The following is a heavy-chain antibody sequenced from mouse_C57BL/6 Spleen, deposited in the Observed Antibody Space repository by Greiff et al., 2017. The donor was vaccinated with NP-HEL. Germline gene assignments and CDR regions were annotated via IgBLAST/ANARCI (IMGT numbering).Heavy chain of an antibody. CDR2: IDPENGDT. V-gene: IGHV14-4*01. CDR3: TTRDSSGTPY. D-gene: IGHD3-2*02. CDR1: GFNIKDDY. J-gene: IGHJ2*01. Sequence: VQLQQSGAELVRPGASVKLSCTASGFNIKDDYMHWVKQRPEQGLEWIGWIDPENGDTEYASKFQGKATITADTSSNTAYLQLSSLTSEDTAVYYCTTRDSSGTPYWGQGTTLTVSS.